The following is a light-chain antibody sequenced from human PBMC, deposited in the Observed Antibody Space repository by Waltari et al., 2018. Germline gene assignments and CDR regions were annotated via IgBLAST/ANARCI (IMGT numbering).Light chain of an antibody. V-gene: IGLV1-44*01. Sequence: QSVLTQPPSASGTPGQRVSISCSGSAYYIGGNVVNWYQQFPGKAPKLVIYRNDQRPSGVPDRFSGSKSGTSASLAISGLQSEDEADYYCAAWDDSPNGHWVFGGGTKVTV. CDR1: AYYIGGNV. CDR2: RND. J-gene: IGLJ3*02. CDR3: AAWDDSPNGHWV.